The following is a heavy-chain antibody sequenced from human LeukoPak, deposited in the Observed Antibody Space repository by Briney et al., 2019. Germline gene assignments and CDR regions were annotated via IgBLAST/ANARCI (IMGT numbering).Heavy chain of an antibody. J-gene: IGHJ4*02. CDR2: INPNSGVT. CDR3: ARDFGRAYGDKFDY. D-gene: IGHD4-17*01. V-gene: IGHV1-2*02. Sequence: ASVKVSCKASGGTFSSYAISWVRQAPGQGLEWMGWINPNSGVTDYAQKFQGRVTMTRDTSISTAYMEVSSLRSDDTAVYYCARDFGRAYGDKFDYWGQGTLVTVSS. CDR1: GGTFSSYA.